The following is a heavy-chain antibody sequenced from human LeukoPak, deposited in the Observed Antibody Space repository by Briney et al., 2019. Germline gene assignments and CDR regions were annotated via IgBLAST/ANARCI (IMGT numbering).Heavy chain of an antibody. CDR1: GFTFTSSA. CDR3: SAVHTYYYDSSGYLSDY. D-gene: IGHD3-22*01. Sequence: SVKVSCKASGFTFTSSAMQWVRQARGQRLEWIGWIVVGSGNTNYAQKFQERVTITRDMSTSTAYMELSSLRSEDTAVYYCSAVHTYYYDSSGYLSDYWGQGTLVTVSS. J-gene: IGHJ4*02. CDR2: IVVGSGNT. V-gene: IGHV1-58*02.